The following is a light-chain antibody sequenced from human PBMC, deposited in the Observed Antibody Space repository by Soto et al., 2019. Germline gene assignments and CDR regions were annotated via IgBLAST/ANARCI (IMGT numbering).Light chain of an antibody. Sequence: IVLRQSPGTLSLSPGERATLSFRASRSLSSDYLAWYQQTPGQAPRLLFYHASRRATGTPDWSSGSGARTVFTLTISRLEPGVFALYYCQRYGDSPRSFGQGTKVDIK. CDR1: RSLSSDY. J-gene: IGKJ1*01. CDR3: QRYGDSPRS. V-gene: IGKV3-20*01. CDR2: HAS.